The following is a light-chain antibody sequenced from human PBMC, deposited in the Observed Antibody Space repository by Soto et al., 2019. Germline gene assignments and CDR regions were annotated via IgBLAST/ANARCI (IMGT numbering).Light chain of an antibody. CDR2: DAS. CDR1: QGISSA. Sequence: AIQLTQSPSSLSASVGDRVTITCRASQGISSALAWYQQKPGKAPKLLIYDASSLESGVPSRFSGSGSGTDFTPTISSLQPEDFATYYCQQFNNYPSFGGGTKVEIK. V-gene: IGKV1D-13*01. J-gene: IGKJ4*01. CDR3: QQFNNYPS.